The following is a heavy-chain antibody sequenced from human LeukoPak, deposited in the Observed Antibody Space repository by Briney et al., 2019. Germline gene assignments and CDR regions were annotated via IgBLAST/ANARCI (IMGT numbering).Heavy chain of an antibody. CDR3: ARLAAKDLPPGTNWFDP. J-gene: IGHJ5*02. CDR1: GYSFTSYW. V-gene: IGHV5-51*01. Sequence: GESLKISCKGSGYSFTSYWIGWVRQMPGKGLEWMGITYPGDSDTRYSPSFQGQVTISADKSISTAYLQWSSLKASDTAMYYCARLAAKDLPPGTNWFDPGAREPWSPSPQ. CDR2: TYPGDSDT.